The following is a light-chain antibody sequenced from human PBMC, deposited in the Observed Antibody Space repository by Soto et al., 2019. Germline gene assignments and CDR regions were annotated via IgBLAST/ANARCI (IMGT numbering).Light chain of an antibody. CDR2: DVS. V-gene: IGKV3-11*01. CDR1: QSVSSY. Sequence: EIVLTQSPATLSLSPGERATLSCRASQSVSSYLAWYQQKPGQAPRLLIYDVSKRATGIPARFSGSGPGTDFTLTISSLEPEDFAVYYCQQRSNWPWTFGQGTKVEIK. J-gene: IGKJ1*01. CDR3: QQRSNWPWT.